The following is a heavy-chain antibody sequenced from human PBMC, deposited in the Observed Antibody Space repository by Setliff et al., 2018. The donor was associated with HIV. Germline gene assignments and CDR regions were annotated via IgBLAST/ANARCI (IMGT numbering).Heavy chain of an antibody. J-gene: IGHJ6*03. V-gene: IGHV3-48*01. D-gene: IGHD3-10*01. CDR2: ISSSSNI. CDR3: ARVGASGVPSTMDYYYYMDV. Sequence: EASVKVSCKASGYTFSSNYMHWVRQAPGKGLEWVSYISSSSNIHYADSVKGRFTISRDNAKNSLYLQMNSLRAEDTAVYYCARVGASGVPSTMDYYYYMDVWGKGTTVTVSS. CDR1: GYTFSSNY.